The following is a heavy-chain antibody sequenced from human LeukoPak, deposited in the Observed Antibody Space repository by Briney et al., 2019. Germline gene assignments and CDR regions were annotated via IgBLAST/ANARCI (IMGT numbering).Heavy chain of an antibody. J-gene: IGHJ4*02. CDR2: LYYSGRP. D-gene: IGHD3-10*01. Sequence: PSETLSLTCTVSGGSISSHYWSWIRQPPGKGLEWIGYLYYSGRPNYNPSLESRVTISVDTSKNQHSLKLSSVTAADTAVYYCARGGGMVRGAADYWGQGTLVTVSS. CDR1: GGSISSHY. CDR3: ARGGGMVRGAADY. V-gene: IGHV4-59*11.